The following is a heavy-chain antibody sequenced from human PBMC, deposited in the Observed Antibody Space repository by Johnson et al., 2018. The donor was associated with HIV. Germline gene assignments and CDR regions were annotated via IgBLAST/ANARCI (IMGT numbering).Heavy chain of an antibody. D-gene: IGHD6-13*01. Sequence: QVQLVESGGGVVQPGRSLRLSCAASGFTFSSYAMHWVHQAPGKGLEWVALISYDGSNKYYADSVKGRFTISRDNSKNTLYLQMNSLRAEDTALYYCAKVEAAAGTPRYNVFHIWGQGTMVTVSS. J-gene: IGHJ3*02. V-gene: IGHV3-30*04. CDR2: ISYDGSNK. CDR3: AKVEAAAGTPRYNVFHI. CDR1: GFTFSSYA.